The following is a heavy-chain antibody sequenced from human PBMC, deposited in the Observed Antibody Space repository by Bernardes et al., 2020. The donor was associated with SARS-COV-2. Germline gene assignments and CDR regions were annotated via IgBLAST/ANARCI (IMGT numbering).Heavy chain of an antibody. CDR1: GGSISSSNW. CDR2: IYHSGST. CDR3: ARDLGSDYSPRGAFDI. V-gene: IGHV4-4*02. J-gene: IGHJ3*02. Sequence: SETLSLTCAVSGGSISSSNWWSWVRQPPGKGLEWIGEIYHSGSTNYNPSLKSRVTISVDKSKNQFSLKLSSVTAADTAVYYCARDLGSDYSPRGAFDIWGQGTMVTVSA. D-gene: IGHD4-17*01.